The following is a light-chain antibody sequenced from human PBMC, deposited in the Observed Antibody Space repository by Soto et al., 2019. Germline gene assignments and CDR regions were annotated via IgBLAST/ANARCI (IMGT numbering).Light chain of an antibody. J-gene: IGLJ1*01. Sequence: QSALTQPASVSGSPGQSITISCTGTSSDVGGYNYVSWYQQHPGKAPKLMIYDVSNRPSGVSNRFSGSKSGNTASLTISGLQAEDEADYCCSSYTSSSTLYVLGTATKVTVL. CDR1: SSDVGGYNY. CDR3: SSYTSSSTLYV. V-gene: IGLV2-14*01. CDR2: DVS.